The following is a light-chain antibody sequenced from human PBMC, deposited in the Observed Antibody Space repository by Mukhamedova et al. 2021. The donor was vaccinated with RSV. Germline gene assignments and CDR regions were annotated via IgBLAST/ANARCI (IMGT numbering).Light chain of an antibody. CDR3: SSYSSGTTPYV. J-gene: IGLJ1*01. CDR2: EVS. V-gene: IGLV2-14*01. CDR1: SSDVGGSNY. Sequence: GTSSDVGGSNYVSWYQHHPGKAPQLMIYEVSHRPSGVSSRFSGSKAGNTASLTISGLLADDEADYYCSSYSSGTTPYVFGTGTKVT.